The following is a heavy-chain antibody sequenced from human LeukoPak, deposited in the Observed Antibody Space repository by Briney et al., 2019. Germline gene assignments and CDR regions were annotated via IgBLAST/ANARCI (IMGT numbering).Heavy chain of an antibody. Sequence: ASVKVSCKASGYTFTGYYMHWVRQAPGQGLEWMGWINPNSGGTNYAQKFQGRVTMTRDTSISTAYMELSRLRSDDTAVYYCARTLPAISGYSHNWFDPWGQGTLVTVSS. CDR2: INPNSGGT. J-gene: IGHJ5*02. CDR3: ARTLPAISGYSHNWFDP. CDR1: GYTFTGYY. D-gene: IGHD6-13*01. V-gene: IGHV1-2*02.